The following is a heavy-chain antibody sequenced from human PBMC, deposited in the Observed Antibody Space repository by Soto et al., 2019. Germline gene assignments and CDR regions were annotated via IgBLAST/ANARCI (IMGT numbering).Heavy chain of an antibody. CDR2: IRSKAYGGTT. J-gene: IGHJ3*02. V-gene: IGHV3-49*03. CDR1: GFTFGDYA. Sequence: GGSLRLSCTASGFTFGDYAMSWFRQAPGKGLEWVGFIRSKAYGGTTEYAASVKGRFTISRDDSKSIAYLQMNSLKTEDTAVYYCTRDLGGMIVVVTDAFDIWGQGTMVTVSS. CDR3: TRDLGGMIVVVTDAFDI. D-gene: IGHD3-22*01.